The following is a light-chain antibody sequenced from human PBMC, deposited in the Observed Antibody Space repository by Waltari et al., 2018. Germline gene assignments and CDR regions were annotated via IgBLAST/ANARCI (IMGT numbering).Light chain of an antibody. CDR2: AAS. CDR1: QDISRW. CDR3: QQANSFPLT. Sequence: DIQMTQFPSSVSASVGARVTITCRASQDISRWLAWYQQKPGKAPKILIYAASNVQSVVPSRFSGTGSGTDFTLTISSLQPEDFATYYCQQANSFPLTFGGGTKVEIK. V-gene: IGKV1-12*01. J-gene: IGKJ4*01.